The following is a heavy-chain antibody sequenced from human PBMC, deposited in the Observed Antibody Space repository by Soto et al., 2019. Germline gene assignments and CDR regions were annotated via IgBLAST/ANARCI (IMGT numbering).Heavy chain of an antibody. CDR3: ARALWFGELLYYFDY. CDR2: IIPIFGTA. V-gene: IGHV1-69*13. D-gene: IGHD3-10*01. J-gene: IGHJ4*02. Sequence: SVKVSCKASGCTFSSYAISWVRQAPGQGLEWMGGIIPIFGTANYAQKFQGRVTITADESTSTAYMELSSLRSEDTAVYYCARALWFGELLYYFDYWGQGTLVTVSS. CDR1: GCTFSSYA.